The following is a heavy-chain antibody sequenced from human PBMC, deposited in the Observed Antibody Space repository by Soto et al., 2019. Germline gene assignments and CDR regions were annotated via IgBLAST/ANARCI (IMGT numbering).Heavy chain of an antibody. V-gene: IGHV3-9*01. CDR2: ISWNSGSI. CDR1: GFTFDDCA. J-gene: IGHJ3*02. CDR3: AKDMRPYSSSWYFAFDI. D-gene: IGHD6-13*01. Sequence: GGSLRLSCAASGFTFDDCAMHWVRQAPGKGLEWVSGISWNSGSIGYADSVKGRFTISRDNAKNSLYLQMNSLRAEDTALYYCAKDMRPYSSSWYFAFDIWGQGTMVTVSS.